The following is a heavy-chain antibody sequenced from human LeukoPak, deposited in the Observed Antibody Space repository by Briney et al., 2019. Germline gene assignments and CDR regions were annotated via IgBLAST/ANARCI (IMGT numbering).Heavy chain of an antibody. V-gene: IGHV4-31*03. D-gene: IGHD3-22*01. CDR3: ARGGDGFYDSSGYYYT. CDR2: IYYSGST. Sequence: SQTLSLTCTVSGGSISSGGYYWSWIRQHPGKGLEWIGYIYYSGSTHYNPSLKSRVTISVDTSKNQFSLKLSSVTAADTAVYYCARGGDGFYDSSGYYYTWGQGTLVTVSS. J-gene: IGHJ4*02. CDR1: GGSISSGGYY.